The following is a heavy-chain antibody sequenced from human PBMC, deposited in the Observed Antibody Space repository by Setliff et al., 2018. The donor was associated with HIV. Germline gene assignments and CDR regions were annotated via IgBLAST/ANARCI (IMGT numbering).Heavy chain of an antibody. CDR3: ANYYHSSGGYAFDT. J-gene: IGHJ3*02. CDR2: ISGSGGST. D-gene: IGHD3-22*01. Sequence: PGGSLRLSCAASGFTFSSYAMSWVRQAPGKGLEWVSAISGSGGSTYYADSVKGRFTISRDNSKNTLYLQMNSLRAEDTAVYYCANYYHSSGGYAFDTWGQGTMVTVSS. V-gene: IGHV3-23*01. CDR1: GFTFSSYA.